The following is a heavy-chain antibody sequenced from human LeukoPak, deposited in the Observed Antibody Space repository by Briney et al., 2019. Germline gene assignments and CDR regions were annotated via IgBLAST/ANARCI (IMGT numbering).Heavy chain of an antibody. V-gene: IGHV1-8*01. CDR1: GYTFTSYD. CDR2: MNPNSGNT. D-gene: IGHD2/OR15-2a*01. Sequence: ASVKVSCKASGYTFTSYDINWVRQATGQGLEWMGWMNPNSGNTGYAQKFQGRVTMTRNTSISTAYMELSSLRSEDTAVYYCARGVSRKIARDYWGQGTLVTVSS. J-gene: IGHJ4*02. CDR3: ARGVSRKIARDY.